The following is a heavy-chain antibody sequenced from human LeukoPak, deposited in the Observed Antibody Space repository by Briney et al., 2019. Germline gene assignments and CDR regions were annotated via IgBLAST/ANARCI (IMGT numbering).Heavy chain of an antibody. CDR1: GFTFDDYA. V-gene: IGHV3-9*01. D-gene: IGHD6-13*01. CDR2: ISRNSGSI. Sequence: PGGSLRLSCAASGFTFDDYAMHWVRQAPGKGLEWVSGISRNSGSIGYADSVKGRFTISRDNAKNSLYLQMNSLRAEDTALYYCAKVHSSSCPGCFQHWGQGTLVTVSS. CDR3: AKVHSSSCPGCFQH. J-gene: IGHJ1*01.